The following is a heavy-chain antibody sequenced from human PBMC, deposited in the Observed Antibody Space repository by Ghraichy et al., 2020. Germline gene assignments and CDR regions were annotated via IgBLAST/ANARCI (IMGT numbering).Heavy chain of an antibody. CDR3: ARDQGGYSSSWYEWDY. J-gene: IGHJ4*02. D-gene: IGHD6-13*01. CDR2: ISSSSSTI. V-gene: IGHV3-48*02. Sequence: GGSPRLSCAASGFTFSSYSMNWVRQAPGKGLEWVSYISSSSSTIYYADSVKGRFTISRDNAKNSLYLQMNSLRDEDTAVYYCARDQGGYSSSWYEWDYWGQGTLVTVSS. CDR1: GFTFSSYS.